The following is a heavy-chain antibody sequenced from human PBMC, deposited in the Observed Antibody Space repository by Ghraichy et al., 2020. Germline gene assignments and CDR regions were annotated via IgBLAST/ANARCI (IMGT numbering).Heavy chain of an antibody. J-gene: IGHJ5*02. CDR2: ISGSGGST. V-gene: IGHV3-23*01. CDR3: AQGGYSSSPGGLRFDP. D-gene: IGHD6-13*01. CDR1: GFTFSSYA. Sequence: GGSLRLSCAASGFTFSSYAMSWVRQAPGKGLEWVSAISGSGGSTYYADSVKGRFTISRDNSKNTLYLQMNSLRAEDTAVYYCAQGGYSSSPGGLRFDPWGQGTLVTVSS.